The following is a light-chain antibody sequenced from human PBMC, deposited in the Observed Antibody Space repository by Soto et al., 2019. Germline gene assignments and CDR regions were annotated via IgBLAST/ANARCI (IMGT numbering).Light chain of an antibody. CDR3: LLDYAYFWA. CDR1: QGIRSA. V-gene: IGKV1-6*01. Sequence: IQMTQSPSSLSASVGDRVTITCRASQGIRSALGWYQQKPGKVPKLLIYAASTLQSGVPSRFSGSGSGTDFTLTINSLQPEDFATYYCLLDYAYFWAFGQGTKVDIK. J-gene: IGKJ1*01. CDR2: AAS.